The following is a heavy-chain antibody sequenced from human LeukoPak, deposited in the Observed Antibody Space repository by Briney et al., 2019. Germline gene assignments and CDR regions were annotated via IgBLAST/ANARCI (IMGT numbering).Heavy chain of an antibody. CDR1: GGSISSYY. J-gene: IGHJ5*02. D-gene: IGHD3-10*01. CDR3: ARGGYYGSGNDFRFDP. Sequence: SETLSLTCTVSGGSISSYYWSWLRQPPGKGLEWIGYIYYSGSTNYNPSLKSRVTISVDTSKNQFSLKLTSVTAADTAVYFCARGGYYGSGNDFRFDPWGQGTLVTVSS. CDR2: IYYSGST. V-gene: IGHV4-59*01.